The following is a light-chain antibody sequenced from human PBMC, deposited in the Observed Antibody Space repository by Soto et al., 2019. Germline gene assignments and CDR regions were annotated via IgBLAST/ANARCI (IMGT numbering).Light chain of an antibody. Sequence: QSALTQPASVSGSPGQSITISCSGTSSDIGTYNHVAWFQQFPGKTPKLVIYSVGDRPSGVSYRFSGSKSGNTASLTISGLQADDEADYYCISYTVSRSYVFGTGTKVTVL. CDR1: SSDIGTYNH. J-gene: IGLJ1*01. CDR2: SVG. V-gene: IGLV2-14*01. CDR3: ISYTVSRSYV.